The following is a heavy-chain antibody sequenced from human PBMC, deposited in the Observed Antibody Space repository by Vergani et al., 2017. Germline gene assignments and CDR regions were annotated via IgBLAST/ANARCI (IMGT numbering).Heavy chain of an antibody. V-gene: IGHV3-21*03. J-gene: IGHJ5*02. D-gene: IGHD3-9*01. CDR3: ARDWYDILTGYPDRNWFDP. CDR1: GFTFSSYT. Sequence: EVQLVESGGGLVKPGGSLRLSCAASGFTFSSYTMNWVRQAPGKGLEWVSSNSSSSSSIYYADSVTGRFTISRDNSKNTLYLQMHSLRAEDTAVYYCARDWYDILTGYPDRNWFDPWGQGTLVTVSS. CDR2: NSSSSSSI.